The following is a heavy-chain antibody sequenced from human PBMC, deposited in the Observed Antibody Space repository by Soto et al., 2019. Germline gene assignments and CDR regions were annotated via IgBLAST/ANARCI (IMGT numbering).Heavy chain of an antibody. CDR1: GFTFTTYS. V-gene: IGHV3-21*06. CDR3: SRDGRYCGGDCYSYYYYYGMDV. Sequence: GSLRLSCAASGFTFTTYSLNWVRQAPGKGLEWVSSIISSGSYKYYADSVKGRFTISRDNAKNSLYLQMNSLRAEDTAVYYCSRDGRYCGGDCYSYYYYYGMDVWGQGTTVTVSS. D-gene: IGHD2-21*02. CDR2: IISSGSYK. J-gene: IGHJ6*02.